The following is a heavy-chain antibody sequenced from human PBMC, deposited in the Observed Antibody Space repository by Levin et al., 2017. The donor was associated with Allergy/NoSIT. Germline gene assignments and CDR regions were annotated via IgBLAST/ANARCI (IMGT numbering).Heavy chain of an antibody. D-gene: IGHD2-15*01. CDR1: GYTFTGYY. Sequence: ASVKVSCKASGYTFTGYYMHWVRQAPGQGLEWMGWINPNSGGTNYAQKFQGRVTMTRDTSISTAYMELSRLRSDDTAVYYCAREGCSGGSCYGGGVYYYYYGMDVWGQGTTVTVSS. CDR3: AREGCSGGSCYGGGVYYYYYGMDV. V-gene: IGHV1-2*02. CDR2: INPNSGGT. J-gene: IGHJ6*02.